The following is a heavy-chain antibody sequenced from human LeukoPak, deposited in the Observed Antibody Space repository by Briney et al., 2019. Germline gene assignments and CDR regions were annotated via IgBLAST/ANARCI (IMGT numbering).Heavy chain of an antibody. Sequence: SETLSLTCTVSGGSISSSSYYWSWIRQPPGKGLEWIGYIYYTGSTNYNPSLKSRVTISVDTSKNQFSLKLSSVTAADTAVYYCAGDYYDSGGYYYTLSYWGQGTLVTVSS. D-gene: IGHD3-22*01. CDR1: GGSISSSSYY. CDR3: AGDYYDSGGYYYTLSY. J-gene: IGHJ4*02. CDR2: IYYTGST. V-gene: IGHV4-61*01.